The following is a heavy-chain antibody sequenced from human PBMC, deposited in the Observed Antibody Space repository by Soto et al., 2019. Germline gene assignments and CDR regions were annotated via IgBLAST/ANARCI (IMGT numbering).Heavy chain of an antibody. D-gene: IGHD7-27*01. J-gene: IGHJ4*02. CDR1: GCSYTSYW. V-gene: IGHV5-51*07. CDR3: AILTAGDPIAY. CDR2: IYPGDSDT. Sequence: KRSEEGCGCSYTSYWIGSVHQITGKGLEWMGIIYPGDSDTRYSPSFQGQVTISADKSISTAYLQWSSLKASDTDMYYCAILTAGDPIAYWGQGTQVTVSS.